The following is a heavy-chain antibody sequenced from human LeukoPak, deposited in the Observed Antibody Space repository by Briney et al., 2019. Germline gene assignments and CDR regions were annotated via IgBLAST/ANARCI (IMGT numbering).Heavy chain of an antibody. CDR3: ASLAGGATRFDY. CDR1: SGSISSSTYF. Sequence: PSEALSLTCTVSSGSISSSTYFCGWVRQPPGRWLEWHGCIYYSGNTDYNPSLKSRLTISVDTSKNQFSLKLSSVTAADTAVYYCASLAGGATRFDYWGQGTLVTVSS. J-gene: IGHJ4*02. CDR2: IYYSGNT. D-gene: IGHD1-26*01. V-gene: IGHV4-39*01.